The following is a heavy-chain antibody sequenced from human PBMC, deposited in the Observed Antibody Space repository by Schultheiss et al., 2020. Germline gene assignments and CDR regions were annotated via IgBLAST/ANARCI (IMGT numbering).Heavy chain of an antibody. J-gene: IGHJ4*02. Sequence: SETLSLTCTVSGGSISSGSYYWSWIRQPAGKGLEWIGRIFTSGGTNYNPSLKSRVTISVYTSKNQFSLKLSSVTAADTAVYYCARGDSSSWHYFDYWGQGTLVTVSS. D-gene: IGHD6-13*01. CDR1: GGSISSGSYY. V-gene: IGHV4-61*02. CDR3: ARGDSSSWHYFDY. CDR2: IFTSGGT.